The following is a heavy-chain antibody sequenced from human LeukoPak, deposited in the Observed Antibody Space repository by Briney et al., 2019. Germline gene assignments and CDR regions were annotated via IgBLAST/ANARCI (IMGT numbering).Heavy chain of an antibody. CDR3: ARASRCSGGSCYSNYYYYMDV. CDR2: IIPIFGTA. Sequence: SVKVSCKASGGTFSSYAISWVRQAPGQGLEWMGGIIPIFGTANYAQKFQGRATITTDESTSTAYMELSSLRSEDTAVYYCARASRCSGGSCYSNYYYYMDVWGKGTTVTVSS. D-gene: IGHD2-15*01. V-gene: IGHV1-69*05. J-gene: IGHJ6*03. CDR1: GGTFSSYA.